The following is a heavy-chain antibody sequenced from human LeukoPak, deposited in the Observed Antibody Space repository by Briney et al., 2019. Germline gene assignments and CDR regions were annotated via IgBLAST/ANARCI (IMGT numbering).Heavy chain of an antibody. CDR1: GFTFSSYG. CDR3: ARDEGSYYDVSGYYGLDY. V-gene: IGHV3-48*01. J-gene: IGHJ4*02. CDR2: ISSSSDTI. D-gene: IGHD3-22*01. Sequence: GGSLRLSCAASGFTFSSYGMNWVRQAPGKGLEWLSYISSSSDTIYYTGSVKGRFTISRDNAKNSLYLQMNSLRAEDTAVYYCARDEGSYYDVSGYYGLDYWGQGTLVTVSS.